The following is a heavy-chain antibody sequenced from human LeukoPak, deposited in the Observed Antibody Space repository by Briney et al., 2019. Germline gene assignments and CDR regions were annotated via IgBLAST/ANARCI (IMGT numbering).Heavy chain of an antibody. CDR2: IYYSGST. CDR3: ARGVLEWLNWFDP. D-gene: IGHD3-3*01. CDR1: GGSISSSSYY. Sequence: SETLSLTCTVSGGSISSSSYYWSWIRQPPGKGLEWIGYIYYSGSTNYNPSLKSRVTISVDTSKNQFSLKLSSVTAADTAVYYCARGVLEWLNWFDPWGQGTLVTVSS. V-gene: IGHV4-61*01. J-gene: IGHJ5*02.